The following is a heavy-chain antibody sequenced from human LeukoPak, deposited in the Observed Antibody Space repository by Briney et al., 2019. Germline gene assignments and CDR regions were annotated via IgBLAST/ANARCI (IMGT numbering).Heavy chain of an antibody. V-gene: IGHV3-30*18. J-gene: IGHJ2*01. CDR1: GSTFSSYG. Sequence: GRSLRLSCAASGSTFSSYGMHWVRQAPGKGLEWVAVISYDGSNKYYADSVKGRFTISRDNSKNTLYLQMNGLRAEDTAVYYCAKGGEIDASPIDWYFDLWGRGTLVTVSS. CDR2: ISYDGSNK. D-gene: IGHD2-2*01. CDR3: AKGGEIDASPIDWYFDL.